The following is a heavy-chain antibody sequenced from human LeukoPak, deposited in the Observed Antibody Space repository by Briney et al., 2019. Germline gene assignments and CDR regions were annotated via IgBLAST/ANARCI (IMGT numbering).Heavy chain of an antibody. CDR1: VGSISSGGDY. V-gene: IGHV4-61*09. CDR3: ARGYYDILTGHWFDP. D-gene: IGHD3-9*01. CDR2: IYPSRST. J-gene: IGHJ5*02. Sequence: SETLSLTCTVSVGSISSGGDYWSWIRQPAGKGLEWIGHIYPSRSTDYNPSLKSRVTISVDTSKNQFSLKLSSVTAADTAVYYCARGYYDILTGHWFDPWGQGTLVTVSS.